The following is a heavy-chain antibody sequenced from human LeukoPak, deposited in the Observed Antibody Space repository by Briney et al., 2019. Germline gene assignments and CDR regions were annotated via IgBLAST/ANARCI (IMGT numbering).Heavy chain of an antibody. D-gene: IGHD7-27*01. CDR1: GFTFGDYN. CDR2: ITGNSDTR. J-gene: IGHJ4*02. V-gene: IGHV3-9*01. Sequence: GTSLRLSCTASGFTFGDYNMHWVRQAPGKGLEWVSGITGNSDTRDYADSVKGRLTISRDNAKNSLYLEMNRLRTEDTALYYCAKANWGTPFDYWGQGTLLTVSS. CDR3: AKANWGTPFDY.